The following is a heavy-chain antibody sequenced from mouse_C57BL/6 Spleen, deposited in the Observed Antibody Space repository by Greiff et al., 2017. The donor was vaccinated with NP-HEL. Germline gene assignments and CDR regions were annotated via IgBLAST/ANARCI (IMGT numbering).Heavy chain of an antibody. V-gene: IGHV1-9*01. Sequence: QVQLKESGAELMKPGASVKLSCKATGYTFTGYWIEWVKQRPGHGLEWIGEILPGSGSTNNNEKFKGKATFTADTSSNTAYMQLSSLTTEDSAIYYCARDSSGSPFAYWGQGTLVTVSA. CDR2: ILPGSGST. CDR3: ARDSSGSPFAY. J-gene: IGHJ3*01. CDR1: GYTFTGYW. D-gene: IGHD3-2*02.